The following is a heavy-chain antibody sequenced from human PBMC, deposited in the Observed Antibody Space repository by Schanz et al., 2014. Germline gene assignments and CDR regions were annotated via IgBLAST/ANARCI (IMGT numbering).Heavy chain of an antibody. CDR2: INPNSGTT. CDR3: ARLGTGMAVAGSVIDSYYYYMDV. CDR1: GYTFTSYD. J-gene: IGHJ6*03. V-gene: IGHV1-2*04. D-gene: IGHD6-19*01. Sequence: QVQLVQSWAEVKGPGASVKVSCTASGYTFTSYDINWVRQAPGQGLEWMGRINPNSGTTNYAQKFQGWVTMTRDTSISTAYMELSRLKSDDTAVYYCARLGTGMAVAGSVIDSYYYYMDVWGEGTTVTVSS.